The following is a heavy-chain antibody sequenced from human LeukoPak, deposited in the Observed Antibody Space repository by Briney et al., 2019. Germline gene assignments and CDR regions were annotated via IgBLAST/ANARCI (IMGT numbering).Heavy chain of an antibody. Sequence: ASVKVSCKASGYTFTSYGISWVRQAPGQGLERMGGISAYNGNTNYAQKLQGRVPMTTDTSTSTAYMELRSMRSDDTAVYYCARGGYCSGGSRYQPLIYYYYYGMDVWGQGTTVTVSS. CDR1: GYTFTSYG. CDR3: ARGGYCSGGSRYQPLIYYYYYGMDV. V-gene: IGHV1-18*01. CDR2: ISAYNGNT. J-gene: IGHJ6*02. D-gene: IGHD2-15*01.